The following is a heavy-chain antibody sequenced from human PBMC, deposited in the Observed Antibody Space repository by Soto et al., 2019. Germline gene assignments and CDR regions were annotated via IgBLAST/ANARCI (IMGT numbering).Heavy chain of an antibody. J-gene: IGHJ6*02. Sequence: QVHLVQSGAEVKKPGASVNVSCKTSGYTFTRNGISWVRQAPGQGLEWMGWISPNSGNTKYAQKLQGRVIMTTDTSTSTDYMALRCLRSDDTAVYYCVEDRDRTSWASRDVWAPATTVPVS. D-gene: IGHD2-2*01. CDR3: VEDRDRTSWASRDV. V-gene: IGHV1-18*01. CDR2: ISPNSGNT. CDR1: GYTFTRNG.